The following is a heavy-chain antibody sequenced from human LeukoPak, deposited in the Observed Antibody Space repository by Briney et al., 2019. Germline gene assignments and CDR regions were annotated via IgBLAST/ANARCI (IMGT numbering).Heavy chain of an antibody. V-gene: IGHV4-59*01. CDR1: GGSISSYF. CDR2: IYYSGSI. Sequence: SETLSLTCTVSGGSISSYFWTWIRQPPGKGLEWIGYIYYSGSIDYNPSLKSRVTISVDTSKNQLSLKLNSVTAVDTAVYYCARYQPLYGMDVWGQGTTVTVSS. CDR3: ARYQPLYGMDV. J-gene: IGHJ6*02.